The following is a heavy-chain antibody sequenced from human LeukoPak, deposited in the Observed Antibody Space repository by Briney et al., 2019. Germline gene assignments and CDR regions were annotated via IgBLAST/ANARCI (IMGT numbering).Heavy chain of an antibody. J-gene: IGHJ5*02. Sequence: ASVKVSCKASGYIFTSYGISWVRQAPGQGLEWMGWISAYNVNTNHAQKLQGRVTMNTDTSKRTDYMQLRRLRSDDTAVYYCARVNFNGDSKWFDPWGQGTLVTVSS. D-gene: IGHD4-17*01. V-gene: IGHV1-18*01. CDR1: GYIFTSYG. CDR2: ISAYNVNT. CDR3: ARVNFNGDSKWFDP.